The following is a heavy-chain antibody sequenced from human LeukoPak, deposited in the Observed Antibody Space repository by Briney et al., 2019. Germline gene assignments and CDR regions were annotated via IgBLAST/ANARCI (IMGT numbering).Heavy chain of an antibody. CDR2: INPNSGGT. V-gene: IGHV1-2*02. Sequence: GASVKVSCKASGYTFTGYYMHWLRQAPGQGLEWMGWINPNSGGTNYAQKFQGRVTMTRDTSISTAYMELSRLRSDDTAVYYCARVITGSLTPYDYWGQGTLVTVSS. J-gene: IGHJ4*02. D-gene: IGHD1-20*01. CDR1: GYTFTGYY. CDR3: ARVITGSLTPYDY.